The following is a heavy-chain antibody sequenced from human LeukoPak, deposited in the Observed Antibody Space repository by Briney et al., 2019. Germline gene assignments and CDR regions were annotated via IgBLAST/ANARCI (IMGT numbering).Heavy chain of an antibody. J-gene: IGHJ4*02. CDR1: GGSISRGGYS. Sequence: SETLSLTCAVSGGSISRGGYSWSWIRQPPGKGLEWIGYIYYSGSTYYNPSLKSRVTISVDTSKNQFSLKLSSVTAADTAVYYCARNYYDSSGVDYWGQGTLVTVSS. CDR3: ARNYYDSSGVDY. CDR2: IYYSGST. V-gene: IGHV4-30-4*07. D-gene: IGHD3-22*01.